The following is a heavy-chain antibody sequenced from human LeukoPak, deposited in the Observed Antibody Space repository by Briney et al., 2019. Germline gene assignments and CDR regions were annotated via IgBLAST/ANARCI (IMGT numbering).Heavy chain of an antibody. J-gene: IGHJ4*02. V-gene: IGHV3-15*01. CDR2: IRRKTEGETK. D-gene: IGHD1-1*01. Sequence: GWSVRLSRAVSRITLRQEWMSGVRPAPRRGRDWVARIRRKTEGETKVYAASVKGRFTISREDSRSRLYLQMNSLKAEDTAVYYCATGVVTGTSRWGQGTLVTVSS. CDR1: RITLRQEW. CDR3: ATGVVTGTSR.